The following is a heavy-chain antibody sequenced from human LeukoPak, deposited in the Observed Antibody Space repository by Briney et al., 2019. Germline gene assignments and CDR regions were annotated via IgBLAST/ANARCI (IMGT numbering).Heavy chain of an antibody. D-gene: IGHD3-22*01. Sequence: GGSLRLSCSASAFTFSSYAMHWVRQAPGKGLQYVSGISTNGGSTYYADSVKGRFSISRDNSKNTLYLQMSSLRAEDTAVYYCVLGSSGFLAPGYFDSWGQGTLVTVPS. V-gene: IGHV3-64D*09. CDR1: AFTFSSYA. CDR3: VLGSSGFLAPGYFDS. CDR2: ISTNGGST. J-gene: IGHJ4*02.